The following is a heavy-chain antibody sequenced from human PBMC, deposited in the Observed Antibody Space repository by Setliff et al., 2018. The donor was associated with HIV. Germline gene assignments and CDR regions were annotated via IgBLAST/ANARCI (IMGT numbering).Heavy chain of an antibody. D-gene: IGHD3-16*01. V-gene: IGHV5-51*01. CDR2: IYPADSDT. CDR1: GYTFTNYW. J-gene: IGHJ4*02. Sequence: GESLKISCSGSGYTFTNYWIGWVRQMPGKGLECMGIIYPADSDTRYRPSFPGQVTISADKSMDTAYLQWSSLKASDTAMYYCAIPQGGGFDYWGQGTLVTVSS. CDR3: AIPQGGGFDY.